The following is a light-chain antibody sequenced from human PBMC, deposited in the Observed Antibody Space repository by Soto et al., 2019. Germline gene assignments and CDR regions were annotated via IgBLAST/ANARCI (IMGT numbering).Light chain of an antibody. Sequence: EIVMTQSPDTLSVSPGERATLSCRASQSVSSNLAWYQQKPGQAPRLLIYGASTRATGFPARFSGSGSGTEFTLTISSLQSEDFAVYYCQQYGSSPRTFGQGTKVDIK. J-gene: IGKJ1*01. CDR1: QSVSSN. CDR3: QQYGSSPRT. V-gene: IGKV3-15*01. CDR2: GAS.